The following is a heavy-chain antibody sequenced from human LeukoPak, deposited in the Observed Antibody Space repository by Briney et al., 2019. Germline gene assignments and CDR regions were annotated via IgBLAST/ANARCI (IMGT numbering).Heavy chain of an antibody. CDR1: GFTFSSFE. D-gene: IGHD3-22*01. CDR3: ARVRRIVVPLFDP. V-gene: IGHV3-48*03. Sequence: PGGSLRLSCAASGFTFSSFEMNWVRQAPGKGLEWVSSISSSGSTIYYADSVKGRFTISRDNAKNSLYLQMNSLRAEDTAVYYCARVRRIVVPLFDPWGQGTLVTVSS. CDR2: ISSSGSTI. J-gene: IGHJ5*02.